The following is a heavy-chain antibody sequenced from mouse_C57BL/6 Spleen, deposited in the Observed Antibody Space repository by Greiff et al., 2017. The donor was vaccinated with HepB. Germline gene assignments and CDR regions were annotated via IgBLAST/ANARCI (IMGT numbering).Heavy chain of an antibody. Sequence: EVKVEESGPGLVKPSQSLSLTCSVTGYSITSGYYWNWIRQFPGNKLEWMGYISYDGSNNYNPSLKNRISITRDTSKNQFFLKLNSVTTEDTATYYCAREGVLLRPAWFAYWGQGTLVTVSA. D-gene: IGHD1-1*01. CDR2: ISYDGSN. J-gene: IGHJ3*01. V-gene: IGHV3-6*01. CDR1: GYSITSGYY. CDR3: AREGVLLRPAWFAY.